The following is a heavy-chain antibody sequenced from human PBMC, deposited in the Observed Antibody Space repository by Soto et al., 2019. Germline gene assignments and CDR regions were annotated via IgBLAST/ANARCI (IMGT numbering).Heavy chain of an antibody. Sequence: QVQLVQSGAEVKKPGSSVKVSCKASGGTFSSYAISWVRQAPGQGLEWMGGIIPIFGTANYAQKFQGRVTITADESTSTDYMELSSLRSEDTAVYYCGRVVYCGGDCYWGFDPWGKGPLVTVSS. J-gene: IGHJ5*02. CDR3: GRVVYCGGDCYWGFDP. V-gene: IGHV1-69*01. D-gene: IGHD2-21*02. CDR2: IIPIFGTA. CDR1: GGTFSSYA.